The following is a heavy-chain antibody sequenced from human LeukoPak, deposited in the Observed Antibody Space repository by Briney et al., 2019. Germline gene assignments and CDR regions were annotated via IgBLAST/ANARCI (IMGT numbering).Heavy chain of an antibody. CDR1: GYTFTSYY. CDR3: ARSEWWTFSDY. V-gene: IGHV1-46*01. Sequence: ASVTVSFKASGYTFTSYYMHWVRQAPGQGLEWMGIINLSGGTTRYAQNFQGRVTLTRDTSTSTAYMDLSNLRSEDTAVYYCARSEWWTFSDYWGQGTLVTVSS. CDR2: INLSGGTT. J-gene: IGHJ4*02. D-gene: IGHD2-15*01.